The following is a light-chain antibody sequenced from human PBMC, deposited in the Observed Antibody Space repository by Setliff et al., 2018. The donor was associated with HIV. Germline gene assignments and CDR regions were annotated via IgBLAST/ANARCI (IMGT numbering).Light chain of an antibody. CDR3: QPRTDWPPTLT. J-gene: IGKJ4*01. CDR2: DAS. Sequence: EIVVTQSPATLSLSPGERATLSCRASQSVSNYLAWYQQKPGQAPRLLIYDASTRATGIPDRFSGSGSGTDFTLTISSLEPEDFAVYYCQPRTDWPPTLTFGGGTKVDIK. V-gene: IGKV3-11*01. CDR1: QSVSNY.